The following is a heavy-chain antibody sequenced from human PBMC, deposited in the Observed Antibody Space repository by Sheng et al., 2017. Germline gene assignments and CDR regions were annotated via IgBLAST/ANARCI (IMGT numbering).Heavy chain of an antibody. V-gene: IGHV3-64*01. CDR1: GFTFSTYT. CDR3: ARTWGXSGYYYFDY. CDR2: ISTNGGST. D-gene: IGHD3-22*01. J-gene: IGHJ4*02. Sequence: EVQLVESGGRLGPAWGGSLRLSCAGSGFTFSTYTMHWVRQAPGKGLEYVSGISTNGGSTYYAHSVKGRFTISRDNSKNMVYLQMGSLRAEDMAVYYCARTWGXSGYYYFDYWGQGTLVTVS.